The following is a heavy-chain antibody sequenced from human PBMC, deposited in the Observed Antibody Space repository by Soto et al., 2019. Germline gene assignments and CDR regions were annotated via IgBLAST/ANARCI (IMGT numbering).Heavy chain of an antibody. CDR1: GGYISDGYYS. CDR3: ATYRKFFQI. Sequence: QVQLQESGSGLVKSSQTLSLTCAVSGGYISDGYYSWSWLRQPPGKGLEWIGFIYNSGSTYYNPSLKSRVTISVDRSKNPFFLNLTSVTAADTAVYYCATYRKFFQIWGQGTNVTVSS. V-gene: IGHV4-30-2*01. CDR2: IYNSGST. J-gene: IGHJ3*02.